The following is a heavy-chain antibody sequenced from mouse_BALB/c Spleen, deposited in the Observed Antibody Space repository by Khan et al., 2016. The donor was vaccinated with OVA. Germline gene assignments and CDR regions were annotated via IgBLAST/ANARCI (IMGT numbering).Heavy chain of an antibody. CDR2: INYNGNT. D-gene: IGHD2-4*01. J-gene: IGHJ3*01. CDR1: GYSITSEYA. Sequence: EVQLQESGPGLVKPSQSLSLTCTVTGYSITSEYAWNWIRQFPGNKLEWMGYINYNGNTRFNPSLKSRASITRDTSKNQFFLQLNSVTTEDTATYYWARKDYYDYDPFPYWGQGTLVTVSA. CDR3: ARKDYYDYDPFPY. V-gene: IGHV3-2*02.